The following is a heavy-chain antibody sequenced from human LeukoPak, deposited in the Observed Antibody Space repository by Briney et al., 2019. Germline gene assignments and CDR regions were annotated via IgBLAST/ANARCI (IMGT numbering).Heavy chain of an antibody. CDR3: ARSPAPYYDFWSGTHYYYYMDV. Sequence: SETLSLTCTVSGGSISSYYWSWIRQPPGKGLEWIGYIYTSGSTNYNPSLKSRVTISVDTSKNQFSLKLSSVTAADTAVYYCARSPAPYYDFWSGTHYYYYMDVWGQGTTVTVSS. CDR1: GGSISSYY. D-gene: IGHD3-3*01. CDR2: IYTSGST. J-gene: IGHJ6*03. V-gene: IGHV4-4*09.